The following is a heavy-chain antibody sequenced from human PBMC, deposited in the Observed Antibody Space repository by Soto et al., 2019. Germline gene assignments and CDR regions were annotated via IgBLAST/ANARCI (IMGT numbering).Heavy chain of an antibody. Sequence: EVQLVESGGGLVLPGGSLRLSCAASGFTFSRYWMHWVRQAPGKGLVWVSRISSYGSDTHYADSVKGRFTISRDNAKNKLYLQMTSLRAEDTAVYSCASHYAYAEGYYWYGIDVWGQGTTVTVSS. D-gene: IGHD3-16*01. CDR3: ASHYAYAEGYYWYGIDV. CDR1: GFTFSRYW. V-gene: IGHV3-74*01. CDR2: ISSYGSDT. J-gene: IGHJ6*02.